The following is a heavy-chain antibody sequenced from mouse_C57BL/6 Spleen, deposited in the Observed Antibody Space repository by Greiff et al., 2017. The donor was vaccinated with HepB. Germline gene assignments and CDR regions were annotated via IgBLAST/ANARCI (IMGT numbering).Heavy chain of an antibody. CDR3: ARRREELRRNYYAMDY. Sequence: EVQGVESGGGLVKPGGSLKLSCAASGFTFSDYGMHWVRQAPEKGLEWVAYISSGSSTIYYADTVKGRFTISRDNAKNTLFLQMTSLRSEDTAMYYCARRREELRRNYYAMDYWGQGTSVTVSS. V-gene: IGHV5-17*01. CDR1: GFTFSDYG. CDR2: ISSGSSTI. J-gene: IGHJ4*01. D-gene: IGHD2-4*01.